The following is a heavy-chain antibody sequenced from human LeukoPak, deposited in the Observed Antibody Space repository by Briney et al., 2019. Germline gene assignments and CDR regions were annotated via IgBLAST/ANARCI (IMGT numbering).Heavy chain of an antibody. CDR1: GGSISSSSYY. Sequence: SETLSLTCTVSGGSISSSSYYWGWIRQPPGKGLEWIGSIFYSGITYYNPSLKSRVTISVDTSKNQFSLKLSSVTAADTAVYYCARYIVATINDYWGQGTLVTVSS. CDR2: IFYSGIT. CDR3: ARYIVATINDY. V-gene: IGHV4-39*01. D-gene: IGHD5-12*01. J-gene: IGHJ4*02.